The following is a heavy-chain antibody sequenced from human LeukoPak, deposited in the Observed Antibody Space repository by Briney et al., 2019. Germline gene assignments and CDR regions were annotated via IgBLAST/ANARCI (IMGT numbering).Heavy chain of an antibody. CDR3: VRDRRYGSGSYYSGFYYGMDV. CDR1: GGSINGYY. CDR2: ISHSGSA. D-gene: IGHD3-10*01. V-gene: IGHV4-59*13. J-gene: IGHJ6*02. Sequence: PSETLSLTCTVSGGSINGYYWSWIRQPPGKGLEWIGYISHSGSADYNPSLKSRVAISIGTPKSQFSLNLTSVTAADTAVYYCVRDRRYGSGSYYSGFYYGMDVWGQGTTIIVSS.